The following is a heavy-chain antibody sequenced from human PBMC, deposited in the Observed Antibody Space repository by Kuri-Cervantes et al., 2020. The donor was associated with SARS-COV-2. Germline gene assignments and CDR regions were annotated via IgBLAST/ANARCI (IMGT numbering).Heavy chain of an antibody. CDR1: GFTFSSYG. J-gene: IGHJ6*03. D-gene: IGHD3-9*01. CDR2: INHSGST. V-gene: IGHV4-34*08. CDR3: AGSRKYYDILTGYYIPVYYYYMDV. Sequence: ESLKISCAASGFTFSSYGMHWVRQAPGKGLEWIGEINHSGSTNYNPSLKSRVTISVDTSKNQFSLKLSSVTAADTAGYYCAGSRKYYDILTGYYIPVYYYYMDVWGKGTTVTVSS.